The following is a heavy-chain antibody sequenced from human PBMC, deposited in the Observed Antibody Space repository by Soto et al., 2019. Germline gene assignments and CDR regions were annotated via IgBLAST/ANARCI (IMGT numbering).Heavy chain of an antibody. Sequence: GGSLRLSCVASGFTFSSYSMNWVRQVPGKGLEWVSYIRGVSDVIYYADSVKGRFTISRDNSKNTLYLQMNSLRAEDTAVYYCAKGVLRSNYYYYYGMDVWGQGTTVTVSS. CDR3: AKGVLRSNYYYYYGMDV. V-gene: IGHV3-48*01. CDR2: IRGVSDVI. CDR1: GFTFSSYS. D-gene: IGHD4-17*01. J-gene: IGHJ6*02.